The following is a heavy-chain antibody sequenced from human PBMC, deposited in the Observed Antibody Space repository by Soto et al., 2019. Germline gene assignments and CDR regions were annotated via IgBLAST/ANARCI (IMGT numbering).Heavy chain of an antibody. D-gene: IGHD3-16*01. Sequence: DVQLVESGGGLVQPGGSLRLSCTASGFTFANYWMSWVRQTPEKGLEWLANINRDGSETYYVDSVKGRFSISRDNAKNSLYLQINSGRADDPAAYYCATGGRDAYWGQGTLVTVSS. V-gene: IGHV3-7*01. CDR1: GFTFANYW. J-gene: IGHJ4*02. CDR2: INRDGSET. CDR3: ATGGRDAY.